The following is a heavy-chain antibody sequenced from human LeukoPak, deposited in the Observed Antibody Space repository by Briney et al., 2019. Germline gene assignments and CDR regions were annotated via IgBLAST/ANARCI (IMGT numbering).Heavy chain of an antibody. J-gene: IGHJ4*02. CDR1: NGSISSYY. Sequence: PSETLSLTCTASNGSISSYYWSWIRQPPGKGLEWIGYVYYSGSTNYNPSLKSRVTISVDTSKNQFTLKLSSVTAADTAVYYCASYSSLSLQPQYWGQGALVTVSS. CDR3: ASYSSLSLQPQY. V-gene: IGHV4-59*01. D-gene: IGHD2-15*01. CDR2: VYYSGST.